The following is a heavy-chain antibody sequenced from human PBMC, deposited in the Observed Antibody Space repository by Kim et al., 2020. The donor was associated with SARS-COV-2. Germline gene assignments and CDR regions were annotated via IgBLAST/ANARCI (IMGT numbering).Heavy chain of an antibody. CDR3: TRATTYSSGWSSY. CDR2: IDPSDSYS. J-gene: IGHJ4*02. CDR1: GYSFTNYW. V-gene: IGHV5-10-1*01. Sequence: GESLKISCKGSGYSFTNYWISWVRQMPGKGLEWMGRIDPSDSYSNYNPSFQGHVTISADKSITTAYLQWSSLKASDTAMYYCTRATTYSSGWSSYWGQGTLVTFSS. D-gene: IGHD6-19*01.